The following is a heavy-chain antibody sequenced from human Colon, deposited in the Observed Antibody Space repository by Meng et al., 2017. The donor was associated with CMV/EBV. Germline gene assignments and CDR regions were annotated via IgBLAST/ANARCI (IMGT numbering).Heavy chain of an antibody. CDR1: GFTFSSHW. CDR3: AKHVPFLEWFILDD. CDR2: INTDGSYV. D-gene: IGHD3-3*01. Sequence: GESLKISCAASGFTFSSHWMHWVRQAPGKGLVSVSRINTDGSYVTYADSVKGRFTISRDNAKNTLYLQMNSLRAEDTAVYYCAKHVPFLEWFILDDWGQGTLVTVSS. V-gene: IGHV3-74*03. J-gene: IGHJ4*02.